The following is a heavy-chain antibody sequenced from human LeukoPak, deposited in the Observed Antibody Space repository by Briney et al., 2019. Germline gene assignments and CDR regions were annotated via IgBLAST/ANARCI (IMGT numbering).Heavy chain of an antibody. CDR3: AARVDP. J-gene: IGHJ5*02. Sequence: KASETLSLTCTVSGGSISSSSYYWGWIRQPPGRGLEWIGSIYYSGSTYYNPSLKSRVTISVDTSKNQFSLKLSSVTAADTAVYYCAARVDPWGQGTLVTVSS. CDR1: GGSISSSSYY. D-gene: IGHD3-10*01. V-gene: IGHV4-39*07. CDR2: IYYSGST.